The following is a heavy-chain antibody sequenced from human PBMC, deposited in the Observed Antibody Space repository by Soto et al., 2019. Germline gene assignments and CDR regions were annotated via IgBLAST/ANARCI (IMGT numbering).Heavy chain of an antibody. Sequence: QLQLQESGSGLVKPSQTLSLTCVVSGDSISSGGYSWNWIRQPPGKGLEWIGHTYHSGGTLYNPSLDSRVTISVDKSKHQFSLRLTSVTAADTAVYYCARDSLSGYYFDYGGQGTLVTVSS. D-gene: IGHD3-22*01. J-gene: IGHJ4*02. V-gene: IGHV4-30-2*01. CDR1: GDSISSGGYS. CDR2: TYHSGGT. CDR3: ARDSLSGYYFDY.